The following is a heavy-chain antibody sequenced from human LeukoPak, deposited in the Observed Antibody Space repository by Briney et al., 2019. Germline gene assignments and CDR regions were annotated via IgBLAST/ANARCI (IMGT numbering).Heavy chain of an antibody. CDR1: GYTFTGYY. CDR2: INPNSGGT. Sequence: ASVKVSCKASGYTFTGYYMHWVRQAPGQGLEWMGWINPNSGGTNYAQKFQGRVPMTRDTSISTAYMELRSLRSDDTAVYYCARYGGQQRYFFDYWGQGTLVTVSS. D-gene: IGHD6-13*01. J-gene: IGHJ4*02. CDR3: ARYGGQQRYFFDY. V-gene: IGHV1-2*02.